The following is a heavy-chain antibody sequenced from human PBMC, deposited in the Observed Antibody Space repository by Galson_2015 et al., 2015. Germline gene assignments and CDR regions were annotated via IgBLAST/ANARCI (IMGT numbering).Heavy chain of an antibody. Sequence: SVKVSCKASGGTFNIYAISWVRQAPGQGLEWMGGFIPVFGAADYAQRFQGRLTITADESTTTAYMELTSLRSEDTAVYYCARSGNDCSPGSCYPSWLDPWGQGTLVTVSS. CDR2: FIPVFGAA. V-gene: IGHV1-69*13. J-gene: IGHJ5*02. CDR1: GGTFNIYA. CDR3: ARSGNDCSPGSCYPSWLDP. D-gene: IGHD2-15*01.